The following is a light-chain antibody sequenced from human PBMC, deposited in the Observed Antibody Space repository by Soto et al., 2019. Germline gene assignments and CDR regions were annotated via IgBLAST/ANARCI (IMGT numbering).Light chain of an antibody. CDR2: DTS. V-gene: IGKV3D-20*01. CDR1: QSIPSIY. Sequence: EIVLTQSPASLSLSPGETATLSCGASQSIPSIYLAWYQLKPGLAPRLVIYDTSIRATGIPDRFTGSGSGTDFTLTISRLEPEDFAVYHCQLYDTLLTFGGGTMVDIK. J-gene: IGKJ4*01. CDR3: QLYDTLLT.